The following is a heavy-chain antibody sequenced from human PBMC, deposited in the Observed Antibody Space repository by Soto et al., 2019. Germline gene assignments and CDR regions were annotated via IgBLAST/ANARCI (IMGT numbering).Heavy chain of an antibody. D-gene: IGHD3-16*02. V-gene: IGHV1-69*12. CDR1: GGTFSSYA. J-gene: IGHJ3*02. CDR2: IIPIFGTA. Sequence: QVQLVQSGAEVKQPGSSVKVSCKASGGTFSSYAISWVRQAPGQGLEWMGGIIPIFGTANYAQKFQGRVTITANESTSTAYMELSSLRADDTAVYYCARIRGGVIVYDAFDIWGKGTMVTVSS. CDR3: ARIRGGVIVYDAFDI.